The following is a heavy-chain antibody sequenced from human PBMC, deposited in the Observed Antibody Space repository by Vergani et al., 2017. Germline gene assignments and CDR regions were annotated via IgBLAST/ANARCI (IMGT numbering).Heavy chain of an antibody. V-gene: IGHV3-7*03. CDR3: AVEIYDYGGSRDFDY. J-gene: IGHJ4*02. CDR1: GFTFRKNW. D-gene: IGHD4-23*01. CDR2: IYQGESVR. Sequence: EVHLLESGGGLIQPGGSLRLSCKASGFTFRKNWMNWFRQAPGKGLEWVANIYQGESVRNYVDSVKGRFTISRDDSKGIAYLQMSSLKKEDTAVYRCAVEIYDYGGSRDFDYWGQGTLVVVSS.